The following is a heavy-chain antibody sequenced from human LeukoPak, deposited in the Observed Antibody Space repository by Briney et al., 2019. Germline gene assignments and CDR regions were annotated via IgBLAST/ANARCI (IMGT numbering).Heavy chain of an antibody. D-gene: IGHD6-19*01. J-gene: IGHJ5*02. CDR1: GFTFSSYG. CDR2: IWYDGSNK. CDR3: ARDASFSGWKNWFDP. Sequence: PGGSLRLSCAASGFTFSSYGMHWVRQAPGKGLEWVAVIWYDGSNKYYADSVKGRFTISRNNSKNTLYLQMNSLRAEDTAVYYCARDASFSGWKNWFDPWGQGTLVTVSS. V-gene: IGHV3-33*01.